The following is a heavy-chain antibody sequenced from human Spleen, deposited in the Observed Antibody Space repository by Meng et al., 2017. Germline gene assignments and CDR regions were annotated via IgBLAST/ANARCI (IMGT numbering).Heavy chain of an antibody. J-gene: IGHJ1*01. CDR1: GFTFSSYA. Sequence: GESLKISCAASGFTFSSYAMSWVRQAPGKGLEWVSAISFSGGNTNYADSVKGRFTISRDNSKNTLYLQMNSLRAEDTAVYYCAKDLAVTTRYFEHWGQGTLVTVSS. CDR3: AKDLAVTTRYFEH. V-gene: IGHV3-23*01. CDR2: ISFSGGNT. D-gene: IGHD4-17*01.